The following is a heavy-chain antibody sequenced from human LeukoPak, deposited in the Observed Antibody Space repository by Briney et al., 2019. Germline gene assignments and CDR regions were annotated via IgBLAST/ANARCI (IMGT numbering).Heavy chain of an antibody. Sequence: SETLSLTCAVYGGSFSGYYWSWIRQPPGKGLEWIGEINHSGSTNYNPSLKSRVTISVDTSENQFSLKMSSVTAADTAVYYCARDPGYCSGGGCSGSVFDMWGQGTMVTVSS. CDR2: INHSGST. D-gene: IGHD2-15*01. J-gene: IGHJ3*02. V-gene: IGHV4-34*01. CDR3: ARDPGYCSGGGCSGSVFDM. CDR1: GGSFSGYY.